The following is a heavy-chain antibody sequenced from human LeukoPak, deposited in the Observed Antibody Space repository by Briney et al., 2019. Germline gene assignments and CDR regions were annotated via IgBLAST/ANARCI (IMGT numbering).Heavy chain of an antibody. CDR1: GYTFTSYG. CDR3: ARGSSSWGRSFDY. D-gene: IGHD6-13*01. J-gene: IGHJ4*02. V-gene: IGHV1-2*02. Sequence: ASVKVSCKASGYTFTSYGISWVRQAPGQGLEWMGWINPRSGGTNYAQKFQGRVTMTRDTSISTAYMELSRLTSEDTAVYYCARGSSSWGRSFDYWGQGTLVTVSS. CDR2: INPRSGGT.